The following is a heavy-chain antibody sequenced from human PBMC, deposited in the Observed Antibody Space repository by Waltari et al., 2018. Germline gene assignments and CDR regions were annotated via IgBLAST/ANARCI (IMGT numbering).Heavy chain of an antibody. CDR2: IYHSGST. J-gene: IGHJ4*02. D-gene: IGHD1-26*01. V-gene: IGHV4-38-2*01. Sequence: QVQLPESGPGLVKPSETLSPTCAVSGYPISSADYWGWTRQPPGTGLEWIGSIYHSGSTYYNPSLKSRVPISVDTSKNQFSLKLSSVTAADTAVYYCARRVGGSYDYFDYWGQGTLVTVSS. CDR3: ARRVGGSYDYFDY. CDR1: GYPISSADY.